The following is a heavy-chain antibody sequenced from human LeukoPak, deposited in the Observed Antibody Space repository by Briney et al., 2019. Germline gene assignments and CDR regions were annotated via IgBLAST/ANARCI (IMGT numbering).Heavy chain of an antibody. CDR3: ARHFRSNGDYGPPDY. J-gene: IGHJ4*02. CDR1: GYSFTSYW. D-gene: IGHD4-17*01. V-gene: IGHV5-51*01. CDR2: IYPGDSDT. Sequence: GESLKISCKGSGYSFTSYWIAWVRQMPGKGLEWIGIIYPGDSDTRYSPSFQGQVTISADKSISTAYLQWSRLKASDTAIYYCARHFRSNGDYGPPDYWGQGTLVTVSS.